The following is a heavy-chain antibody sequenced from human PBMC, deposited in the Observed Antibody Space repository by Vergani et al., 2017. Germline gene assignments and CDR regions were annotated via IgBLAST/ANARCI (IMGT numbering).Heavy chain of an antibody. V-gene: IGHV3-72*01. CDR2: TRNKANSYTT. CDR1: GFTFSDHY. CDR3: ARASGYYDSSGYYYAFDI. Sequence: EVQLVESGGGLVQPGGSLRLSCAASGFTFSDHYMDWVRQAPGKGLEWVGRTRNKANSYTTEYAASVKGRFTISRDDSKNSLYLQMNSLKTEDTAVYYCARASGYYDSSGYYYAFDIWGQGTMVTVSS. J-gene: IGHJ3*02. D-gene: IGHD3-22*01.